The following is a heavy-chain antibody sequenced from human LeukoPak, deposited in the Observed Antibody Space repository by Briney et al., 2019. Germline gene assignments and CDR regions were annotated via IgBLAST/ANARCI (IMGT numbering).Heavy chain of an antibody. D-gene: IGHD3-3*01. Sequence: SETLSLTCTVSGGSISSYYWSWIRQPAGKGLEWIGRIYTSGSTNYNPSLKSRVTISVDTSKNQFSLKLSSVTAADTAVYYCARGRITIFGVVDAFDIWGQGTMVTVSS. CDR1: GGSISSYY. V-gene: IGHV4-4*07. J-gene: IGHJ3*02. CDR3: ARGRITIFGVVDAFDI. CDR2: IYTSGST.